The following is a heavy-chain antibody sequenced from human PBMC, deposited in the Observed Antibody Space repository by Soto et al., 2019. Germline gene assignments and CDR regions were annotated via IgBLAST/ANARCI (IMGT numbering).Heavy chain of an antibody. J-gene: IGHJ6*02. D-gene: IGHD6-13*01. CDR2: ISSSSSYI. V-gene: IGHV3-21*01. CDR1: GFTFSSYS. Sequence: GGSLRLSCAASGFTFSSYSMNWVRQAPGKGLEWVSSISSSSSYIYYADSAKGRFTISRDNAKNSLYLQMNSLRAEDTAVYYCARALAARYYYYGMDVWGRGTTVTVSS. CDR3: ARALAARYYYYGMDV.